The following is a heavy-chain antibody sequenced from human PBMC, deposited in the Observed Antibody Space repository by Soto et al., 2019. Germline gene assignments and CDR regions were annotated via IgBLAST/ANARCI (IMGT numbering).Heavy chain of an antibody. V-gene: IGHV3-23*01. D-gene: IGHD4-4*01. CDR2: ISYSGGST. CDR1: EFTFSSYA. Sequence: GGSLRLSCLASEFTFSSYAMSWVRQAPGKGLEWVSAISYSGGSTYYADSVKGRFAVSRDNSKNTLYLQMNGLRDEDTAVYYCAKVPTGEMATVFQAFDIWGQGTMVTVSS. CDR3: AKVPTGEMATVFQAFDI. J-gene: IGHJ3*02.